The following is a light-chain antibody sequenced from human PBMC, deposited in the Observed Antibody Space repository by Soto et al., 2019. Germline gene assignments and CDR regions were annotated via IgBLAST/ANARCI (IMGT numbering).Light chain of an antibody. J-gene: IGKJ2*01. V-gene: IGKV1-39*01. CDR3: QQSYSTPYT. CDR1: QSISSS. CDR2: TAA. Sequence: DIQMTQSPSSLSASVGDRVTITCRASQSISSSLNWYQQTPGKAPKVLIYTAANLQGGVPSRFSASGSGTDFTLTISSLQPEDFATYYCQQSYSTPYTFGQGTKLEIK.